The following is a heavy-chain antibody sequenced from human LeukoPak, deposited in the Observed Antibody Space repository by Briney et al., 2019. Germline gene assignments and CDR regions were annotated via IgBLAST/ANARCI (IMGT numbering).Heavy chain of an antibody. J-gene: IGHJ4*02. CDR3: VRVYIYGRSYFDY. V-gene: IGHV4-38-2*02. Sequence: SETLSLTCTVSGYSINSGFYWGWIRQPPGEGLEWIGTIHRGRTTDYNPSLKSRLTISVDTSKNQFSLHLTSVTAADTAVYYCVRVYIYGRSYFDYWGQGTLVTVSS. D-gene: IGHD5-18*01. CDR2: IHRGRTT. CDR1: GYSINSGFY.